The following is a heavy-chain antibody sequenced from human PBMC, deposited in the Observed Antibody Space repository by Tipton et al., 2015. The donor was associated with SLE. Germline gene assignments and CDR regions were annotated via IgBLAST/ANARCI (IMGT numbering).Heavy chain of an antibody. J-gene: IGHJ4*02. CDR2: INSDGSVI. D-gene: IGHD4-23*01. V-gene: IGHV3-74*01. Sequence: SLRLSCAAPGFTLSLYSMHWVRQAPGKGLVWVSHINSDGSVISYADSVKGRFTISRDNAKNTVYLQMNSLRAEDTAVYYCARDTSVDFDYWGQGTLVTVSS. CDR1: GFTLSLYS. CDR3: ARDTSVDFDY.